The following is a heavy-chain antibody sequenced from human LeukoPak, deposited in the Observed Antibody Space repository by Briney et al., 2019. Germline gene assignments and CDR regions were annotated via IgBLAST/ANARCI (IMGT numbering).Heavy chain of an antibody. Sequence: GGPLRLSCAASGFTVSTNYMSWVRQAPGKGLEWVSVIYSGTGTHYADSVKGRFTISRDNSKNTLYLQMNSLRAEDTAVYYCARDRGSGVYDYWGQGTLVTVSS. J-gene: IGHJ4*02. CDR1: GFTVSTNY. D-gene: IGHD2-15*01. V-gene: IGHV3-66*01. CDR3: ARDRGSGVYDY. CDR2: IYSGTGT.